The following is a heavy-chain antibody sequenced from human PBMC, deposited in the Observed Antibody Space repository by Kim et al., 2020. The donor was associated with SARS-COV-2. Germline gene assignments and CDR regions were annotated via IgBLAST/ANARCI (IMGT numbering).Heavy chain of an antibody. J-gene: IGHJ4*02. Sequence: IYYADSVKGRFTISRDNAKNSLYLQMNSLRAEDTAVYYCARDRRWLLIDYWGQGTLVTVSS. CDR3: ARDRRWLLIDY. V-gene: IGHV3-21*01. D-gene: IGHD5-12*01. CDR2: I.